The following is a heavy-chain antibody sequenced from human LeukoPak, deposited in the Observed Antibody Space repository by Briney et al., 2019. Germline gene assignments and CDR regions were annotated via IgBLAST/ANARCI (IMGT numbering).Heavy chain of an antibody. V-gene: IGHV4-59*11. CDR1: GGSISSHY. Sequence: SETLSLTCTVSGGSISSHYWSWIRQPPGKGLEWIGYIYYSGSTNYNPSLKSRDTISVDTSKNQFSLKLNSVTAADTAVYYCARTTVTTYYYYYYMDVWGKGTTVTVSS. CDR2: IYYSGST. J-gene: IGHJ6*03. CDR3: ARTTVTTYYYYYYMDV. D-gene: IGHD4-17*01.